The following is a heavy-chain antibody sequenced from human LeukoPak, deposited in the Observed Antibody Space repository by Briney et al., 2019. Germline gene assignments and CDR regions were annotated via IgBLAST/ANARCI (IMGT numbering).Heavy chain of an antibody. Sequence: GRSLRLSCVASGLTFGNYGMNWVRQAPGKGLEWVSSIGGGGYTTYYADSVRGRFTISRDNSKNSMYLQMSSLRAEDTAIYYCAEVESSYCRIWGQGTLVTVSS. CDR3: AEVESSYCRI. CDR2: IGGGGYTT. D-gene: IGHD3-10*01. V-gene: IGHV3-23*01. J-gene: IGHJ4*01. CDR1: GLTFGNYG.